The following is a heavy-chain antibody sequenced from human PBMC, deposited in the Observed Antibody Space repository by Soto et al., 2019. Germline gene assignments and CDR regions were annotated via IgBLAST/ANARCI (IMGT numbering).Heavy chain of an antibody. D-gene: IGHD1-26*01. CDR1: KFSFSGYW. CDR3: AKVASGSYDWFDP. CDR2: VNPDGSTT. V-gene: IGHV3-74*01. J-gene: IGHJ5*02. Sequence: GGSLRLSCAASKFSFSGYWMHWVRQAPGKGLMWVSRVNPDGSTTTYADSVKGRFTISRDNAKNTVFLQMNSLRADDTAVYYCAKVASGSYDWFDPWGQGALVTVSS.